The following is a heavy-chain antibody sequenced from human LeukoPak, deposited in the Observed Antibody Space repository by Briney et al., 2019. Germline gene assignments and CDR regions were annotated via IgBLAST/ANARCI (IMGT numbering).Heavy chain of an antibody. CDR1: GGSISSYY. Sequence: SETLSLTCTVSGGSISSYYWSWIRQPAGKGLEWIGRIYTSGSTNYNPSLKSRVTMSVDTSKNQFSLKLSSVTAADTAVYYCAREGGCSSTSCHTSYYYYYMDVWGKGTTVTVSS. CDR2: IYTSGST. D-gene: IGHD2-2*02. J-gene: IGHJ6*03. V-gene: IGHV4-4*07. CDR3: AREGGCSSTSCHTSYYYYYMDV.